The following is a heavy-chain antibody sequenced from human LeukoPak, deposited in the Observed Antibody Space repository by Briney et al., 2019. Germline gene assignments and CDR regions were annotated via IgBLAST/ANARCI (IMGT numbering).Heavy chain of an antibody. CDR2: INPNSGGT. CDR3: ARVVYDSSQTSGFWFDP. J-gene: IGHJ5*02. V-gene: IGHV1-2*02. Sequence: GASVKVSCKASGYTFTASYMNWVRQAPGQGLEWMGWINPNSGGTNYAQKFQGRVTMTRDTSISTAYMELSRLRSDDTAVYYCARVVYDSSQTSGFWFDPWGQGTLVTVSS. CDR1: GYTFTASY. D-gene: IGHD3-22*01.